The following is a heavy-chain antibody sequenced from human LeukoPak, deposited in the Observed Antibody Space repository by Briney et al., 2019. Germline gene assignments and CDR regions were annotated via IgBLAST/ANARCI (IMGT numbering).Heavy chain of an antibody. V-gene: IGHV4-34*01. D-gene: IGHD3-10*01. J-gene: IGHJ5*02. CDR3: ARGRGITMVRGRRNWFDP. CDR2: INHSGST. Sequence: SETLSLTCAVYGGSFSGYYWSWIRQPPGKGLGWIGEINHSGSTNYNPSLKSRVTISVDTSKNQFSLKLSSVTAADAAVYYCARGRGITMVRGRRNWFDPWGQGTLVTVSS. CDR1: GGSFSGYY.